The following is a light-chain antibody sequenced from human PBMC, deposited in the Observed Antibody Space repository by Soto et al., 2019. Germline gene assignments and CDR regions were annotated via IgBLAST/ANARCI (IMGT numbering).Light chain of an antibody. CDR3: CSYTNSNTRQIV. V-gene: IGLV2-14*01. J-gene: IGLJ1*01. Sequence: QSALTQPASGSGSPGQSITISCTGTSSDVGGYNYVSWYQQHPGKAPKFMIYDVSNRPSGVSNRFSGSKSGTTASLAISGLQAEDEADYYCCSYTNSNTRQIVFGTGTKLTV. CDR2: DVS. CDR1: SSDVGGYNY.